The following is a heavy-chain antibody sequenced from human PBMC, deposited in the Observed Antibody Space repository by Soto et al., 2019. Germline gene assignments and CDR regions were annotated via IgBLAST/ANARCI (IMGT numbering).Heavy chain of an antibody. V-gene: IGHV4-31*03. J-gene: IGHJ3*02. CDR3: ARATLVGANFDAFDI. CDR2: IYYSGTT. CDR1: GASITSGGYY. D-gene: IGHD1-26*01. Sequence: QVQLQESGPGLVNPSQTLSLTCTFSGASITSGGYYWTWIRQHPGKGLEWIGYIYYSGTTYYNPSPKSRVTIXXEXSXXQFSLKLSSVTAADTAVYYCARATLVGANFDAFDIWGRGTMVTVSS.